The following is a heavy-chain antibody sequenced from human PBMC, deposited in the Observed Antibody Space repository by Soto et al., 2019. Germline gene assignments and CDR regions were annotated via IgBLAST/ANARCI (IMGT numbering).Heavy chain of an antibody. D-gene: IGHD4-17*01. V-gene: IGHV3-33*01. CDR1: GFTFSSYG. CDR2: IWYDGSNK. J-gene: IGHJ4*02. CDR3: ARDRRVVTVTSWAYFDY. Sequence: PGGSLRLSCAASGFTFSSYGMHWVRQAPGKGLEWVAVIWYDGSNKYYADSVKGRFTISRDNSKNTLYLQMNSLRAEDTAVYYCARDRRVVTVTSWAYFDYWGQGTLVTVSS.